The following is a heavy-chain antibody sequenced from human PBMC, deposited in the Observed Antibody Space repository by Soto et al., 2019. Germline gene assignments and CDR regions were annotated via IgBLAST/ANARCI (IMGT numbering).Heavy chain of an antibody. CDR3: TRDPRNYYDSIGSANWFDP. J-gene: IGHJ5*02. CDR2: IRSKTNSYAT. CDR1: GFTFSGSA. D-gene: IGHD3-22*01. V-gene: IGHV3-73*02. Sequence: EVPLVESGGGLVQPGGSLKLSCAASGFTFSGSAMHWVRQASGKGLEWVGRIRSKTNSYATAYAASLKGRFTISRDDSKDTAYLQMNSLKTEDTAVYYCTRDPRNYYDSIGSANWFDPWGQGTLVTVSS.